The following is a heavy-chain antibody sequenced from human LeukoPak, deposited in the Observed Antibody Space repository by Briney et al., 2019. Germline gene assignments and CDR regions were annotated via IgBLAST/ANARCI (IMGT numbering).Heavy chain of an antibody. J-gene: IGHJ4*02. CDR1: GFTFSRFG. D-gene: IGHD2-15*01. V-gene: IGHV3-48*02. CDR3: AQKGGTDH. Sequence: GGSLRLSCAASGFTFSRFGMNWVRQAPGKGLEWISYISSSSSAIYYADSVKGRFTISRDNAKNSLYLQMSSLRDEDTAVYYCAQKGGTDHWGQGTLVTASS. CDR2: ISSSSSAI.